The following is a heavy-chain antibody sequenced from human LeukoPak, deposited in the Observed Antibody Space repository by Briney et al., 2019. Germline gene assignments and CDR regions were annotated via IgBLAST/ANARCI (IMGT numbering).Heavy chain of an antibody. D-gene: IGHD5-24*01. J-gene: IGHJ4*02. CDR2: TNQDGSEQ. CDR1: GFTFSTSW. CDR3: TRMAGGLWDY. V-gene: IGHV3-7*05. Sequence: GGSLRLSCAASGFTFSTSWMTWVRQAPGEGLEWVANTNQDGSEQYYVDSVRGRFTISRDNAKNSLFLQMNSLRAEDTAVYYCTRMAGGLWDYWGQGTLVTVSS.